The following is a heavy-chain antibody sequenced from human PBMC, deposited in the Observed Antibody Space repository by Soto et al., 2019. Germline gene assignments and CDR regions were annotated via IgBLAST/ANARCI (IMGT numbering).Heavy chain of an antibody. CDR2: IYSGGST. Sequence: GGSLXLSCAASGVTVSSEYMSWVRQAPGKGLEWVSVIYSGGSTYYADSVKGRFTISRDNSKNTLYLQMNSLRAEDTAVYYCARHGYNYGGGYFDYWGQGTLVTVSS. D-gene: IGHD5-18*01. J-gene: IGHJ4*02. V-gene: IGHV3-66*04. CDR1: GVTVSSEY. CDR3: ARHGYNYGGGYFDY.